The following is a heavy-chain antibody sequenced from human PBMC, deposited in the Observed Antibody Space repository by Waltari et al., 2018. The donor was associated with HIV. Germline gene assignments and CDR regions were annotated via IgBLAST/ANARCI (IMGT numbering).Heavy chain of an antibody. J-gene: IGHJ5*01. V-gene: IGHV4-4*07. CDR2: IDPNGNA. D-gene: IGHD6-19*01. Sequence: QVQLQESGPGLVKPSGTISLSFVVSGGSIRGYFWVWIRQAPGRGIEWLGHIDPNGNANYNPSLKSRFSLSSQMSESRFSLKLNSATAADTAVYYCARAMAAGPGTPGGVDFWGHGTLVTVSS. CDR1: GGSIRGYF. CDR3: ARAMAAGPGTPGGVDF.